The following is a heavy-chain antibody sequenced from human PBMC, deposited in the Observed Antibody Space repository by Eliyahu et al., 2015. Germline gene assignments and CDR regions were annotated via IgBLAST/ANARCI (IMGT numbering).Heavy chain of an antibody. J-gene: IGHJ4*02. D-gene: IGHD6-19*01. Sequence: QVRLVESGGGVVQPGRSRRLSCAASGXXFXNYGIHWVRQAPGKGLEWVAVISSGGNNKDYADSVKGRFTISRDNSNNTLFLQMTGLRVDDTAVYYCARDRDSYSSGWTDFDLWGQGTLVTVSS. V-gene: IGHV3-30*03. CDR3: ARDRDSYSSGWTDFDL. CDR2: ISSGGNNK. CDR1: GXXFXNYG.